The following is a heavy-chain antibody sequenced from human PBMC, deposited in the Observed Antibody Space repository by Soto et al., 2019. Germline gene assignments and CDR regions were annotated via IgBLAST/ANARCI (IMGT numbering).Heavy chain of an antibody. CDR3: ARDQLSSGLYVWFDP. V-gene: IGHV4-59*01. CDR1: GGSISGYY. D-gene: IGHD6-25*01. J-gene: IGHJ5*02. CDR2: INHSGST. Sequence: SETLSLTCTVSGGSISGYYWSWIRQPPGKGLEWIGEINHSGSTSYNPSLRSRVTISVDTSKNQFSLILSSVTSADTAVYYCARDQLSSGLYVWFDPWGQGTLVTVSS.